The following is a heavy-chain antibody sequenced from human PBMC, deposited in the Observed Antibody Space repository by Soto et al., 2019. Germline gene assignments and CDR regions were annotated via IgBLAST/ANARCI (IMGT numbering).Heavy chain of an antibody. J-gene: IGHJ4*02. CDR1: GFTFSSYG. D-gene: IGHD3-22*01. CDR3: AGELAVYYDSSGPYFDY. Sequence: QVQLVESGGGVVQPGRSLRLSCAASGFTFSSYGMHWVRQAPGKGLEWVAVISYDGSNKYYADSVKGRFTISRDNSKNTLYLQMNSLRAEDTAVYYCAGELAVYYDSSGPYFDYWGQGTLVTVSS. CDR2: ISYDGSNK. V-gene: IGHV3-30*03.